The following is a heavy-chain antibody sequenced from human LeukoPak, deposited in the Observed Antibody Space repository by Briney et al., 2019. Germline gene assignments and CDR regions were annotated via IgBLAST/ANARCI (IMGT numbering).Heavy chain of an antibody. V-gene: IGHV1-18*01. CDR3: ARDRRIAVAGTYFQH. CDR1: GYTFTSYG. CDR2: ISAYNGNT. J-gene: IGHJ1*01. Sequence: ASVKVSCKASGYTFTSYGISWVRQAPGQGLEWLGRISAYNGNTNYAQKLQGRVTMTTDTSTSTAYMELRSLRSDDTAVYYCARDRRIAVAGTYFQHWGQGTLVTVSS. D-gene: IGHD6-19*01.